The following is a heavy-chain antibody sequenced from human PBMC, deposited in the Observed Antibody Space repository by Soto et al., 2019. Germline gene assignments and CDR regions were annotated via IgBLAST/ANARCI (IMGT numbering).Heavy chain of an antibody. V-gene: IGHV1-46*01. Sequence: ASVKVSCKASGYTFTSYYMHWVRQAPGQGLEWMGIINPSGGSTSYAQKFQGRVTITTDKSTSTAYMELSSLRSEDTAVYYCAKSYYYDSSGYRKRKFYGMDVWGQGTTVTVSS. D-gene: IGHD3-22*01. CDR1: GYTFTSYY. CDR2: INPSGGST. J-gene: IGHJ6*02. CDR3: AKSYYYDSSGYRKRKFYGMDV.